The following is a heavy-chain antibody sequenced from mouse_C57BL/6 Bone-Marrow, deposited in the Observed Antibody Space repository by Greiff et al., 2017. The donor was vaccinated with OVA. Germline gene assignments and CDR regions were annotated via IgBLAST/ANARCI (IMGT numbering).Heavy chain of an antibody. V-gene: IGHV1-53*01. D-gene: IGHD2-4*01. CDR2: INPSNGGT. CDR3: ARGGPYYDYGNAMDY. J-gene: IGHJ4*01. CDR1: GYTFTSYW. Sequence: VKLQQPGTELVKPGASVTLSCKASGYTFTSYWMRWVKQRPGQGLEWIGNINPSNGGTNYNEKFKSKATLTVDKSSSTAYMQLSSLTSEDSAVYYCARGGPYYDYGNAMDYWGQGTSVTVAS.